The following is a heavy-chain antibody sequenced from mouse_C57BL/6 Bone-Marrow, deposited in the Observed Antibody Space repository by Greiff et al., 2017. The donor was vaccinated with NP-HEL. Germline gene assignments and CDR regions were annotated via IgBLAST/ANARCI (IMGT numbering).Heavy chain of an antibody. CDR2: IYPGDGDT. Sequence: QVQLQQPGPELVKPGASVKISCKASGYAFSSSWMNWVKQRPGKGLEWIGRIYPGDGDTNYNGKFKGKATLTADKSSSTAYMQLSSLTSEDSAVYFCALLGRGMDYWGQGTSVTVSS. CDR1: GYAFSSSW. CDR3: ALLGRGMDY. V-gene: IGHV1-82*01. J-gene: IGHJ4*01. D-gene: IGHD4-1*01.